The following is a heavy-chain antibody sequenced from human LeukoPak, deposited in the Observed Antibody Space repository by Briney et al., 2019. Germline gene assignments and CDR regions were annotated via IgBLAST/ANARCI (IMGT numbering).Heavy chain of an antibody. CDR1: GFTFSSYA. D-gene: IGHD3-16*02. Sequence: PGGSLRLSCAASGFTFSSYAMSWVRQAPGKGLEWVSAISGSGGSTYYADSVKGRFTISRDNSKNTLYLQMNSLRAEDTAVYYCAKDPRSAYDYVWGGYRYAGFDYWGQGTLVTVSS. J-gene: IGHJ4*02. CDR2: ISGSGGST. CDR3: AKDPRSAYDYVWGGYRYAGFDY. V-gene: IGHV3-23*01.